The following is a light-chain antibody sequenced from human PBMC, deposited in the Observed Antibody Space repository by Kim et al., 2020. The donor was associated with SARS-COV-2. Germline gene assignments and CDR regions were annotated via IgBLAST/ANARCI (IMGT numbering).Light chain of an antibody. V-gene: IGLV1-47*01. Sequence: ELTQPPSASGTPGQRVTISCSGSSSNIGSKYVFWYQQLPGTAPKLLIYKNYQRPSGVPDRFSGSKSGTSASLAISGLRSEDEADYYCAAWDDSLSGWVFGGGTQLTVL. CDR2: KNY. J-gene: IGLJ3*02. CDR1: SSNIGSKY. CDR3: AAWDDSLSGWV.